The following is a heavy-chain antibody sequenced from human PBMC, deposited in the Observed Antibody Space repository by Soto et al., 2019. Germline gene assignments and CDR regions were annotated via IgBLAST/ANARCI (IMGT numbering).Heavy chain of an antibody. CDR2: IIPIFGTA. J-gene: IGHJ6*02. CDR3: ATDGESPGGMDV. D-gene: IGHD7-27*01. CDR1: GGTFSSYA. V-gene: IGHV1-69*13. Sequence: SVKVSCKASGGTFSSYAISWVRQAPGQGLEWMGGIIPIFGTANYAQKFQGRVTITADESTSTAYMELSSLRSEDTAVYYCATDGESPGGMDVWGQGTTVTVSS.